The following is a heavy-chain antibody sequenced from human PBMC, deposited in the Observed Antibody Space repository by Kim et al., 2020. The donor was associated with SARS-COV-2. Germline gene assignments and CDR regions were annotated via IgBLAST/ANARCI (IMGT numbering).Heavy chain of an antibody. Sequence: YSPAFQGHVTFSADKSISTAYLQWSSLKASDTAMYYCARSTVGATTTLDYWGQGTLVTVSS. V-gene: IGHV5-10-1*01. CDR3: ARSTVGATTTLDY. J-gene: IGHJ4*02. D-gene: IGHD1-26*01.